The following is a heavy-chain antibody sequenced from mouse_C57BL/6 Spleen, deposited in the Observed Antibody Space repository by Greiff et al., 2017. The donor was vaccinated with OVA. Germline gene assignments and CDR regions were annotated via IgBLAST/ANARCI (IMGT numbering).Heavy chain of an antibody. Sequence: VQLQQSGAELARPGASVKLSCKASGYTFTSYGISWVKQRTGQGLEWIGEISPRSGNTYYNEKFKGKATLTADKSSSTAYMELRSLTSEDSAVYFCAREGIYYDYESYAMDYWGQGTSVTGSS. CDR1: GYTFTSYG. V-gene: IGHV1-81*01. CDR3: AREGIYYDYESYAMDY. CDR2: ISPRSGNT. J-gene: IGHJ4*01. D-gene: IGHD2-4*01.